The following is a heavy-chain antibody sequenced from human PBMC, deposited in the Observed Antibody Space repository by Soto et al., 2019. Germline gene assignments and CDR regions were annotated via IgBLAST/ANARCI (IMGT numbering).Heavy chain of an antibody. CDR1: GGSISSGGHY. J-gene: IGHJ6*02. Sequence: TLSLTCTFSGGSISSGGHYWNWIRQHPGKGLEWIGYIFYTGSTNYNPPLKSRVIISVDTSKNQFSLKLTSVTAADTALYYCARAIPGYYYGMDVWGQGTTVTVSS. D-gene: IGHD2-21*01. V-gene: IGHV4-31*03. CDR3: ARAIPGYYYGMDV. CDR2: IFYTGST.